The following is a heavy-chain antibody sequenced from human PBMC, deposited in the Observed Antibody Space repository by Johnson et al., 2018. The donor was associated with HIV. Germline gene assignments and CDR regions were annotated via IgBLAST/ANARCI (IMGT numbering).Heavy chain of an antibody. CDR3: ARTSCSGARCLGYDPFDV. J-gene: IGHJ3*01. D-gene: IGHD2-15*01. Sequence: EQLVESGGGVVQPGGSLRLSCAASGFTFSSYWLHWVRQAPGKGLVWVSRINGDGSRLTYADSVKGRFTIARDNAKNKLYLELKSLRSEDTAVYYCARTSCSGARCLGYDPFDVWGQGAMVTVSS. CDR1: GFTFSSYW. CDR2: INGDGSRL. V-gene: IGHV3-74*01.